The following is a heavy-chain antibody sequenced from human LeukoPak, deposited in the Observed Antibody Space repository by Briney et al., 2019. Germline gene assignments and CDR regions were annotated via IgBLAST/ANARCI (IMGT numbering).Heavy chain of an antibody. CDR3: ARGGGYCSSTSCYGFYYYYMDV. CDR1: GGSISSYY. D-gene: IGHD2-2*01. Sequence: SETLSLTCTVSGGSISSYYWSWIRQPPGKGLEWIGYIYYSGSTNYNPSLKSRVTISVDTSKNQFSLKLSPVTAADTAVYYCARGGGYCSSTSCYGFYYYYMDVWGKGTTVTVSS. V-gene: IGHV4-59*01. J-gene: IGHJ6*03. CDR2: IYYSGST.